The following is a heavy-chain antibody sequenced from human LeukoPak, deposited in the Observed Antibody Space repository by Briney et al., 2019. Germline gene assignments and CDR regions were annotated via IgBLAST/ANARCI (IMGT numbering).Heavy chain of an antibody. D-gene: IGHD4-11*01. J-gene: IGHJ4*02. CDR3: ARDPIYSNQRGYFDY. V-gene: IGHV3-30*01. Sequence: PGRSLRLSCAASGFTFSSYAVHWVRQAPGKGLEWVAVISYDGSNKYYADSVKGRFTISRDNSKNTLYLQMNSLRLEDTALHYCARDPIYSNQRGYFDYWGQGTLVTVSS. CDR1: GFTFSSYA. CDR2: ISYDGSNK.